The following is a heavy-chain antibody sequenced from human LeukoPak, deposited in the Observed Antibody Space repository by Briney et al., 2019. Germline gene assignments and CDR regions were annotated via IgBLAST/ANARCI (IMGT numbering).Heavy chain of an antibody. D-gene: IGHD2-2*03. J-gene: IGHJ6*02. CDR2: IYYSGST. CDR3: ARDRGYCSSTSCYDYYYGMDV. CDR1: GGSISSGDYY. V-gene: IGHV4-31*03. Sequence: PSETLSLTCTVSGGSISSGDYYWSWIRQHPGKGLEWIGYIYYSGSTYYNPSLKSRVTISVDTSKNQFSLKLSSVTAADTAVYYCARDRGYCSSTSCYDYYYGMDVWGQGTTVTVSS.